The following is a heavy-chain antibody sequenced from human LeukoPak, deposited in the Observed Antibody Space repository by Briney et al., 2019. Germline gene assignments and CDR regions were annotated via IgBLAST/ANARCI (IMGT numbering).Heavy chain of an antibody. CDR3: TTLAIWFGEPFDY. V-gene: IGHV3-15*01. CDR1: GFTFSNAW. Sequence: GGSLRLSCAASGFTFSNAWMSWVRQAPGKGLEWVGRIKSKTDGGTTDYAAPVKGRFTISRDDSKNTLYLQMNSLKTEDTAVYYCTTLAIWFGEPFDYWGQGTLVTVSS. J-gene: IGHJ4*02. D-gene: IGHD3-10*01. CDR2: IKSKTDGGTT.